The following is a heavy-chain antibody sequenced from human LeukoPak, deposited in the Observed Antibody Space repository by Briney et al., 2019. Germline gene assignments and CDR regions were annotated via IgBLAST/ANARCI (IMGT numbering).Heavy chain of an antibody. CDR2: IYSADST. CDR3: TDTVAG. D-gene: IGHD4-23*01. J-gene: IGHJ4*02. Sequence: GGSLRLSCAASGFIVSSNYMTWVRQPPGKGLEWVSVIYSADSTYYADSVKGRFTISRDNSKNTLYLQMNSLRVEDPAVYYCTDTVAGWGQGTLVTASS. CDR1: GFIVSSNY. V-gene: IGHV3-53*05.